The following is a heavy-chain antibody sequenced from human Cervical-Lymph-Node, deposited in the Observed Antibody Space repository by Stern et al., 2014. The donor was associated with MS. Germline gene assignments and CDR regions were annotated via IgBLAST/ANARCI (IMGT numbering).Heavy chain of an antibody. CDR1: GGSISSGRYY. CDR3: ARGFSEYYFDY. D-gene: IGHD3-3*01. V-gene: IGHV4-31*03. J-gene: IGHJ4*02. CDR2: IYTSGST. Sequence: QVQLVQSGPGLVKPSQTLSLSCTVSGGSISSGRYYWSWIRQHPGKGLEWIVYIYTSGSTYYNPSLKSRVTISVDTSKDQFSLRLTSVTAADTAVYYCARGFSEYYFDYWGQGTLVTVSS.